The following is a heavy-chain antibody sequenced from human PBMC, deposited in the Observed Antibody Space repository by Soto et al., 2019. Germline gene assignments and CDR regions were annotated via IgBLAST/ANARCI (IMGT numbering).Heavy chain of an antibody. J-gene: IGHJ4*02. Sequence: QVQLVQPGAEVKRPGSSMRVSCKASGGTFGTYTIAWLRQPPGQGPEWMGGILPIINKSNYAQKFQGRVTISGDESTSTAYLDLNILRFDDTAVYYCARSVAVSAVGFDQWGQGPRVTVS. CDR1: GGTFGTYT. CDR2: ILPIINKS. V-gene: IGHV1-69*01. CDR3: ARSVAVSAVGFDQ.